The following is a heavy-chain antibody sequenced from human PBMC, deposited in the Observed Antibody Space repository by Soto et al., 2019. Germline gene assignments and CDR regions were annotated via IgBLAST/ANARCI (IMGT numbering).Heavy chain of an antibody. V-gene: IGHV5-51*01. Sequence: LGESLKSSSKDSGYSFTSYWIGWVRQMPGKGLEWMGIIYPGDSDTRYSPSFQGQVTISADKSISTAYLQWSSLKASDTAMYYCASRLYYYDSSGYPDSDAFDIWGQGTMVTVSS. J-gene: IGHJ3*02. D-gene: IGHD3-22*01. CDR2: IYPGDSDT. CDR1: GYSFTSYW. CDR3: ASRLYYYDSSGYPDSDAFDI.